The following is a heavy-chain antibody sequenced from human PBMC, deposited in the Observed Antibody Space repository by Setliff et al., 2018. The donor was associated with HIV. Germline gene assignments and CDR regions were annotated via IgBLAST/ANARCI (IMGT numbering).Heavy chain of an antibody. CDR2: INHSAST. D-gene: IGHD2-2*01. CDR3: ARGIGGYCSSTSCSNESWP. J-gene: IGHJ5*02. Sequence: SETLSLTCAVYGGSLNDYYWSWIRQPPGKGLEWIGEINHSASTNYNPSLKSRITISVDTSKNQFSLKLSSVTAADTAVYYCARGIGGYCSSTSCSNESWPWGQGTLVTVSS. V-gene: IGHV4-34*01. CDR1: GGSLNDYY.